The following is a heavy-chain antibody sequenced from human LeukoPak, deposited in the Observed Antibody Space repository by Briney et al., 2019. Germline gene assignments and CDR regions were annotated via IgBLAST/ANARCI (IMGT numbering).Heavy chain of an antibody. V-gene: IGHV2-70*04. CDR2: IDWDDDK. CDR1: GFSLSTSGMR. J-gene: IGHJ4*02. CDR3: ARTPYCGGDCYVDY. D-gene: IGHD2-21*02. Sequence: SGPTLVNPTQTLTLTCTFSGFSLSTSGMRVSWIRQHPGKALEWLARIDWDDDKFYSTSLKTRLTISKDTSKNQVVLTMTNMDPVDTATYYCARTPYCGGDCYVDYWGQGTLVTVSS.